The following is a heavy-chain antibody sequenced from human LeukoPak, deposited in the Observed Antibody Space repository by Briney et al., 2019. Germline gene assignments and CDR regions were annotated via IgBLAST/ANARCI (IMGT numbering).Heavy chain of an antibody. CDR3: AREPPGDSGYPPRGLDY. CDR2: INPNSGGT. V-gene: IGHV1-2*02. J-gene: IGHJ4*02. CDR1: GYTFTCYY. Sequence: ASVKVSCKASGYTFTCYYMHWVRQAPGQGLEWRGWINPNSGGTNYAQKFQGRVTMTRDMSTSTVYMELSNLRSEDTAVYYCAREPPGDSGYPPRGLDYWGQGTLVTVSS. D-gene: IGHD5-12*01.